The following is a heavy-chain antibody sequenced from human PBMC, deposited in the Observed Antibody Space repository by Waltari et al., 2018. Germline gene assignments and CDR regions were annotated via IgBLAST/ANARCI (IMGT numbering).Heavy chain of an antibody. V-gene: IGHV3-48*01. D-gene: IGHD3-10*01. CDR1: GFTFSTYS. Sequence: EVQLVESGGGLVQPGGSLRLSCQASGFTFSTYSMNWVRQAPGKGLEWLSYIRYSSSTIYYADSVKGRFIISRDNAKNSLYLQMNSLRAEDTAVYYCARGRVYGMDVWGQGTTVTVSS. CDR2: IRYSSSTI. CDR3: ARGRVYGMDV. J-gene: IGHJ6*02.